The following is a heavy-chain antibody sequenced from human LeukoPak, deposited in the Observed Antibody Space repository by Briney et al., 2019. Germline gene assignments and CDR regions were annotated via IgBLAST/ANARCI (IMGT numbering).Heavy chain of an antibody. V-gene: IGHV4-39*01. J-gene: IGHJ4*02. D-gene: IGHD2-2*01. CDR1: GFTVSSTY. CDR2: IYYSGNT. Sequence: PGGSLRLSCAASGFTVSSTYMSWIRQPPGKGLEWIGSIYYSGNTYYSPSLNNRVTISVDTSKNQFSLRLSSVTAADTAVYYCARRRGREGLYCRGTSCQPWAYWGQGTLVTVSS. CDR3: ARRRGREGLYCRGTSCQPWAY.